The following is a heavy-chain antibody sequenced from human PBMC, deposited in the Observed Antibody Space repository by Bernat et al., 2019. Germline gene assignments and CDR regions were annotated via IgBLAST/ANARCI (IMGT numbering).Heavy chain of an antibody. D-gene: IGHD2-15*01. CDR1: GGTFSSYA. CDR3: ARRYCSGGSCVLDY. CDR2: IIPIFGTA. V-gene: IGHV1-69*01. Sequence: QVQLVQSGAEVKKPGSSVKVSCKASGGTFSSYAISWVRQAPGQGLEWMGGIIPIFGTANYAQKCQGRVTITADESTSTAYMELSSLRSEDTAVYYCARRYCSGGSCVLDYWGQGTLVTVSS. J-gene: IGHJ4*02.